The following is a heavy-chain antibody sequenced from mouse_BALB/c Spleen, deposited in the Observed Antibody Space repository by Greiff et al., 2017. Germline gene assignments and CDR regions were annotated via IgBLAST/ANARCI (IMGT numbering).Heavy chain of an antibody. CDR3: ASPHDGLGWFAY. Sequence: LVESGGGLVKPGGSLKLSCAASGFAFSSYDMSWVRQTPEKRLEWVAYISSGGGSTYYPDTVKGRFTISRDNAKNTLYLQMSSLKSEDTAMYYCASPHDGLGWFAYWGQGTLVTVSA. D-gene: IGHD2-3*01. V-gene: IGHV5-12-1*01. J-gene: IGHJ3*01. CDR1: GFAFSSYD. CDR2: ISSGGGST.